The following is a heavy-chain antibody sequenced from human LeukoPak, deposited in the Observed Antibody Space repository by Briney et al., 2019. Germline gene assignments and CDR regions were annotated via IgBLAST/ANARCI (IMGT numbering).Heavy chain of an antibody. D-gene: IGHD6-6*01. V-gene: IGHV3-48*03. CDR3: VTHSSSADY. Sequence: GGSLRLSCVASGFTFGTYEMKWVRQAPGKGLEWVSYITGSGSPIYYADFVKGRFTISRDNAKNSLSLQMNSLRADDTAIYFCVTHSSSADYWGQGTLVTVSS. J-gene: IGHJ4*02. CDR1: GFTFGTYE. CDR2: ITGSGSPI.